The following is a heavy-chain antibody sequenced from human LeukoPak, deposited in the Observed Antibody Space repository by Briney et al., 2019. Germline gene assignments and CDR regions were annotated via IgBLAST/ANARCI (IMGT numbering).Heavy chain of an antibody. CDR3: ARRSLIAAEDY. D-gene: IGHD6-6*01. CDR2: ISYSGNT. Sequence: PSETLSLTCTVSGDSIRPYYWNWIRQSPGKGLEWLGYISYSGNTNYHPSVKSRVTISLDTSKNHFSLRLNSVTAADTPVYYCARRSLIAAEDYWGQGTLVTVSS. CDR1: GDSIRPYY. J-gene: IGHJ4*02. V-gene: IGHV4-59*08.